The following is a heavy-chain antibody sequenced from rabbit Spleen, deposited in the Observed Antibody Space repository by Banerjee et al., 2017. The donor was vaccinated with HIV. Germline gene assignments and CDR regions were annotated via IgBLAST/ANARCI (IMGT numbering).Heavy chain of an antibody. CDR1: GFTLSSYY. CDR2: IDPVFGIT. V-gene: IGHV1S7*01. J-gene: IGHJ4*01. Sequence: QLKESGGGLVQPGGSLKLSCKASGFTLSSYYMNWVRQAPGKGLEWIGYIDPVFGITYYASWVNGRFSISRENAQNTVFLQMTSLTAADTATYFCARDGAGGSGYYSLWGPGTLVTVS. CDR3: ARDGAGGSGYYSL. D-gene: IGHD1-1*01.